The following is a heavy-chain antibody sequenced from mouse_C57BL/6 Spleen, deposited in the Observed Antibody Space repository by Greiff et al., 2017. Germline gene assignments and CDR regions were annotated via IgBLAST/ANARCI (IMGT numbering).Heavy chain of an antibody. CDR1: GYSFTSYY. V-gene: IGHV1-66*01. CDR3: ATITTVVATGKAMDY. J-gene: IGHJ4*01. CDR2: IYPGSGNT. Sequence: QVQLKESGPELVKPGASVKISCKASGYSFTSYYIHWVKQRPGQGLEWIGWIYPGSGNTKYNEKFKGKATLTADTSSSTAYMQLSSLTSEDSAVYYCATITTVVATGKAMDYWGQGTSVTVSS. D-gene: IGHD1-1*01.